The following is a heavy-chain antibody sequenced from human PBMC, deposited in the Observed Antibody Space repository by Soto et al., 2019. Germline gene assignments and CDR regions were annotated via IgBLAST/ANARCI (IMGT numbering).Heavy chain of an antibody. Sequence: PSETLSLTCAVSGGSISSSNWWSWVRQPPGKGLEWIGEIYHSGSTNYNPSLKSRVTISVDKSKNQFSLKLSSVTAADTAVYYCARDLTVVVPADHYYYYYGMDVWGQGTTVTVSS. D-gene: IGHD2-2*01. CDR2: IYHSGST. V-gene: IGHV4-4*02. CDR1: GGSISSSNW. J-gene: IGHJ6*02. CDR3: ARDLTVVVPADHYYYYYGMDV.